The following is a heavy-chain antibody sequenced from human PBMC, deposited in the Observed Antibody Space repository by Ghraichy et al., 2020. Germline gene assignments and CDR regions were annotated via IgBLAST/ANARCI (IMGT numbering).Heavy chain of an antibody. CDR1: GGSFSGYY. V-gene: IGHV4-34*01. CDR3: ARGSPYSSTPGWY. J-gene: IGHJ4*02. CDR2: INHSGST. Sequence: SETLSLTCAVYGGSFSGYYWSWIRQPPGKGLEWIGEINHSGSTNYNPSLKSRVTISVDTSKNQFSLKLSSVTAADTAVYYCARGSPYSSTPGWYWGQGTLVTVSS. D-gene: IGHD6-13*01.